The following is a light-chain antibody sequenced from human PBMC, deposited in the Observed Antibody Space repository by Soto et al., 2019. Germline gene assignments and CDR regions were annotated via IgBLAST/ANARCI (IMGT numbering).Light chain of an antibody. J-gene: IGLJ1*01. V-gene: IGLV2-11*01. CDR3: CSYAGSYTYV. CDR1: SSDVGGYNY. Sequence: QSALTQPRSVSGSPGQSVTISCTGTSSDVGGYNYVSWYQHHPGKAPKLMIYDVTKRPSRVPDRFSGSKSGNTASLTISGLQAEDEADYYCCSYAGSYTYVFGTETKLTVL. CDR2: DVT.